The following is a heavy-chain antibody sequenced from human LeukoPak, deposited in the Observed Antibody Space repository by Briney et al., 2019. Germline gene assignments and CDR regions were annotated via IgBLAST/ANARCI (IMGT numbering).Heavy chain of an antibody. Sequence: ASVKVSCKASGYTFTCYYMHWVRQAPGQGLEWMGRINPNSGGTNYAQKFQGRVTMTRDTSISTAYMELSRLRSDDTAVYYCARRPGGSYRYFDYWGQGTLVTVSS. D-gene: IGHD1-26*01. CDR3: ARRPGGSYRYFDY. J-gene: IGHJ4*02. CDR1: GYTFTCYY. V-gene: IGHV1-2*06. CDR2: INPNSGGT.